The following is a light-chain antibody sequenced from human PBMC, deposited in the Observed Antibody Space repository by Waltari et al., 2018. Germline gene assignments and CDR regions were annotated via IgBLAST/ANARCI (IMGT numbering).Light chain of an antibody. Sequence: EIVVTQPPATLSVSPGERATLSCRTSQTIDNNLAWYQQKPGQTPRLLIYGAATRAIGIPARCSGSGFWTEFTLTISSLQSEDFAVYYCQQYNNWLSVTFGQGTRLEI. CDR3: QQYNNWLSVT. V-gene: IGKV3-15*01. CDR2: GAA. CDR1: QTIDNN. J-gene: IGKJ5*01.